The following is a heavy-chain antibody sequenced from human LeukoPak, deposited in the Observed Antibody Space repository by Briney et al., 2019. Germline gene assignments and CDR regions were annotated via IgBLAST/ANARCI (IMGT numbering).Heavy chain of an antibody. CDR1: GGSISSGDYS. CDR2: IYYSGST. CDR3: ARGDYYYGMDV. V-gene: IGHV4-30-4*01. J-gene: IGHJ6*02. Sequence: SETLSLTCTVSGGSISSGDYSWSWICQPPGKGLEWIGYIYYSGSTYYNPSLKSRVTISVDTSKNQFSLKLSSVTAADTAVYYCARGDYYYGMDVWGQGTTVTVSS.